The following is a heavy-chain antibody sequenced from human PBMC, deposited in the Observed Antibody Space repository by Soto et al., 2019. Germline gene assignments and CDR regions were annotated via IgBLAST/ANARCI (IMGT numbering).Heavy chain of an antibody. Sequence: QVQLVQSGAEVKKPGASVKVSCKAAGYTFTGYYMHWVRQAPGQGLAWMGWINPNSGGTNYAQKFQGRVTMTRDTSTSKAYMERSRLRADDTAEYYCARMTSGYASRWSYYFDYWGQGTLVTVSS. D-gene: IGHD5-12*01. V-gene: IGHV1-2*02. CDR2: INPNSGGT. CDR3: ARMTSGYASRWSYYFDY. CDR1: GYTFTGYY. J-gene: IGHJ4*02.